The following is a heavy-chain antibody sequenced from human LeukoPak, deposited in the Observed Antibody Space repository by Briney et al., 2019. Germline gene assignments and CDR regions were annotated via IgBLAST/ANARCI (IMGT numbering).Heavy chain of an antibody. CDR1: GFTVSSNY. CDR2: IYSGGST. V-gene: IGHV3-53*01. Sequence: GGSLRLSCAASGFTVSSNYMSWVRQAPGKGLGWVSVIYSGGSTYYADSVKGRFTISRDNSKNTLYLQMNSLRAEDTAVYYCARVGTAMASDYWGQGTLVTVSS. J-gene: IGHJ4*02. CDR3: ARVGTAMASDY. D-gene: IGHD5-18*01.